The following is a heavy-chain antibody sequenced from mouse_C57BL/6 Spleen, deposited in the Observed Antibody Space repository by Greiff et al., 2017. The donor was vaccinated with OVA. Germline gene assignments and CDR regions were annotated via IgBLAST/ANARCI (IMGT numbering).Heavy chain of an antibody. CDR2: IDPSDSYT. CDR1: GYTFTSYW. J-gene: IGHJ1*03. D-gene: IGHD4-1*01. V-gene: IGHV1-50*01. Sequence: QVQLQQSGAELVKPGASVKLSCKASGYTFTSYWMQWVKQRPGQGLEWIGEIDPSDSYTNYNQKFKGKATLTVDTSSSTAYMQLSSLTSEDSAVYYCARRVTGTDWYFDVWGTGTTVTVSS. CDR3: ARRVTGTDWYFDV.